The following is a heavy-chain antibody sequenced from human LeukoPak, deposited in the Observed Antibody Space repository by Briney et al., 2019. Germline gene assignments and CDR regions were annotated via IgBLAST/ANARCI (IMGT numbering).Heavy chain of an antibody. Sequence: PGGSLRLSCAASGSTFSNYEVNWVRQAPGKGLEWVSYISTSGSTIYYADSVKGRFTISRDNAKNSVYLQMNSLRAEDTAVYYCAKVHDSSGWYYFDYWGQGTLVTVSS. D-gene: IGHD6-19*01. CDR3: AKVHDSSGWYYFDY. CDR2: ISTSGSTI. CDR1: GSTFSNYE. V-gene: IGHV3-48*03. J-gene: IGHJ4*02.